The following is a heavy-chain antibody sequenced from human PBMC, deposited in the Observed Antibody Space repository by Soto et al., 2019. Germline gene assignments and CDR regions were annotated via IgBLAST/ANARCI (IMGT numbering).Heavy chain of an antibody. CDR3: ARDPPTTWDYGLDV. D-gene: IGHD1-26*01. Sequence: EVQLVETGGGLIQPGGSLRLSCAASGFTVSSSYMTWVRQAPGKGLEWLSFIYTDGRTYYADSVKGRFTIYSDDYNNTVYLQMTSLRAEDTAVYYCARDPPTTWDYGLDVWGQGTTVPVSS. CDR1: GFTVSSSY. V-gene: IGHV3-53*02. J-gene: IGHJ6*02. CDR2: IYTDGRT.